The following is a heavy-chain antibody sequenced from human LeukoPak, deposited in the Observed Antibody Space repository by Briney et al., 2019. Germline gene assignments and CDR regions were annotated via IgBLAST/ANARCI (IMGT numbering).Heavy chain of an antibody. Sequence: ASVTVSCKASGYTFTSYGISWVRQAPGQGLEGMGWISAYNGNTNYAQKLQGRVTMTTDTSTSTAYMELRSLRSDDTAVYYCARKFSSRYGMDVWGQGTTVTVSS. CDR2: ISAYNGNT. D-gene: IGHD6-6*01. V-gene: IGHV1-18*01. CDR1: GYTFTSYG. CDR3: ARKFSSRYGMDV. J-gene: IGHJ6*02.